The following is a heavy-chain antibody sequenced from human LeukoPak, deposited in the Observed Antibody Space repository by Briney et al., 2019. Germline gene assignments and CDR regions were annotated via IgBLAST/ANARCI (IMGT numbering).Heavy chain of an antibody. J-gene: IGHJ6*03. Sequence: GGSLRLSCAASGFTFSSYAMSWVRQAPGKGLEWVSAISGSGGSTYYADSVMGRFTISRDNSKNTLYLQLNSLSADDTAVYYCAKGGTALYYYMDVWGKGTTVTVSS. CDR2: ISGSGGST. CDR3: AKGGTALYYYMDV. V-gene: IGHV3-23*01. D-gene: IGHD5-18*01. CDR1: GFTFSSYA.